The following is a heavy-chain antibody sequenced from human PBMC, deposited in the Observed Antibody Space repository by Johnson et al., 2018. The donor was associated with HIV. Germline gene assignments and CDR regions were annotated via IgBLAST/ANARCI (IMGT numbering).Heavy chain of an antibody. CDR2: VSWNGGDT. CDR3: ARGARRITMIVVVNKAFDI. J-gene: IGHJ3*02. D-gene: IGHD3-22*01. CDR1: GFTFNDYG. Sequence: VQLVESGGGVVRPGGSLRISCAASGFTFNDYGMSWVRQAPGKGLQWVSSVSWNGGDTGYADSVKGRLTIPSDNAKNSLYRQMNSLRAEDTAVYYCARGARRITMIVVVNKAFDIWGQGTMVTVSS. V-gene: IGHV3-20*04.